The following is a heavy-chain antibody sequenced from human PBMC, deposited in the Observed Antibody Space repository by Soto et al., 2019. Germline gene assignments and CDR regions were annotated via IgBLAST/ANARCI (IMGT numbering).Heavy chain of an antibody. CDR3: AKEGSSSWYFDY. J-gene: IGHJ4*02. D-gene: IGHD6-13*01. CDR1: GFTFSSYG. Sequence: QVQLVESGGGVVQPGRSLRLSCAASGFTFSSYGMHWVRQAPGKGLEWVAVISYDGSNKYYADSVKGRFTISRDNSKNTLYLQMNSLRVEDTAVYYCAKEGSSSWYFDYWGQGTLVTVSS. CDR2: ISYDGSNK. V-gene: IGHV3-30*18.